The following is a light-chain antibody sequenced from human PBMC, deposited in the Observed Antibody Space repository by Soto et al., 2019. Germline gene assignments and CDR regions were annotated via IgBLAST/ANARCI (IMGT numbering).Light chain of an antibody. CDR1: QSVLYSSNNKNY. CDR2: WAS. V-gene: IGKV4-1*01. CDR3: HHYYSHTDT. Sequence: DIVMTQSPDSLAVSLGGRATINCKSSQSVLYSSNNKNYLAWYQQKPGQPPKLLIYWASTRESGVPDRFSGSGSGADFTLTISSLQAEDVAVYYCHHYYSHTDTFGQGTKLEIK. J-gene: IGKJ2*01.